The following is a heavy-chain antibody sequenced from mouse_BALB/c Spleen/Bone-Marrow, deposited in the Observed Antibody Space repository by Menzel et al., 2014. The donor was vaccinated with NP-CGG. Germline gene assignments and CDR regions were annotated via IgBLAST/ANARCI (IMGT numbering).Heavy chain of an antibody. D-gene: IGHD2-4*01. CDR1: GFTFSSYG. Sequence: EVQLQQSGGDLVKPGGSLKLSCAASGFTFSSYGMSWVRQTPDKRLEWVATISSGGGYTYYPDSVKGRSTISRDNAKNTLYLQMSSLKSEDTAMYYCARQGNDYAAWFAYWGQGTLVTVSA. CDR3: ARQGNDYAAWFAY. J-gene: IGHJ3*01. V-gene: IGHV5-6*01. CDR2: ISSGGGYT.